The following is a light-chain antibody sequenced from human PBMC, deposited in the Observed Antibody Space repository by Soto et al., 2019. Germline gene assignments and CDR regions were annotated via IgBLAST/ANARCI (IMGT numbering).Light chain of an antibody. J-gene: IGLJ1*01. V-gene: IGLV2-11*01. CDR3: AAWDDSLSVYYV. CDR2: DVN. CDR1: SGDVGGYDY. Sequence: HSALTQHRSLSGSPGQSVTISCLGTSGDVGGYDYVSWYQQHPGKAPKLLIFDVNKRPSGVPDRFSGSKSGTSASLAISGLRPEDEADYYCAAWDDSLSVYYVFGTGTKV.